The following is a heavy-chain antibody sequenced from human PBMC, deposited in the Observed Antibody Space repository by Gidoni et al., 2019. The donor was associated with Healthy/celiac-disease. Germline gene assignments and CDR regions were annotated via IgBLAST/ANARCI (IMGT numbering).Heavy chain of an antibody. CDR3: AKVRGDRYYYYYGMDV. CDR2: ISYDGSNK. CDR1: GFTFSSYG. D-gene: IGHD2-21*01. J-gene: IGHJ6*02. V-gene: IGHV3-30*18. Sequence: QVQPVESGGGVVQPGRSLRLPCAASGFTFSSYGMHGVRQAPGRRLEWVAVISYDGSNKYYADSVKGRFTISRDNSKNTLYLQMNSLRAEDTAVYYCAKVRGDRYYYYYGMDVWGQGTTVTVS.